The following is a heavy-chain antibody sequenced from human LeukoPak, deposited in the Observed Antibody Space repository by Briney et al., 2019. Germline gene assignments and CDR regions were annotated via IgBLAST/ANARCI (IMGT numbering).Heavy chain of an antibody. J-gene: IGHJ4*02. D-gene: IGHD5-18*01. CDR2: ISYDGSNK. V-gene: IGHV3-30-3*01. CDR1: GFTFSSYA. CDR3: AREAIRLWPKCWDY. Sequence: GGSLRLSCAASGFTFSSYAMHWVRQAPGKGLEWVAVISYDGSNKYYADSVKGRFTISRDNSKNTLYLQMNSLRAEDTAVYYCAREAIRLWPKCWDYWGQGTLVTVSS.